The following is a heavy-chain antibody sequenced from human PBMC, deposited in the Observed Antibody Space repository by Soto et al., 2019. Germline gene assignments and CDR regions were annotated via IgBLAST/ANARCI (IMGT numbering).Heavy chain of an antibody. V-gene: IGHV4-4*07. CDR2: IYTSGST. CDR1: GGSISSYY. J-gene: IGHJ5*01. D-gene: IGHD2-8*02. CDR3: ASATAGGWFDS. Sequence: PXETLSLTCTVSGGSISSYYWGWIRQPAGKGLDWIGRIYTSGSTNYNPSLKSRVTMSVDTSKNQFSLKLSSVTAADTAVYYCASATAGGWFDSWGQGTPVTVSS.